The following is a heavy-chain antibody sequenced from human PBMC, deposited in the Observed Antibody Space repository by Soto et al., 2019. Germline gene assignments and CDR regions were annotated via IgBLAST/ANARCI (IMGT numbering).Heavy chain of an antibody. CDR2: IWDDGSNK. CDR3: ARDISRRGAFDI. J-gene: IGHJ3*02. D-gene: IGHD3-3*02. V-gene: IGHV3-33*08. CDR1: GFTFSSYG. Sequence: GGSLRLSCAASGFTFSSYGMHWVRQAPGKGLEWVAVIWDDGSNKYYADSVKGRFTISRDNSKNTLYLQMNSLRAEDTAVYYCARDISRRGAFDIWGQGTMVTFSS.